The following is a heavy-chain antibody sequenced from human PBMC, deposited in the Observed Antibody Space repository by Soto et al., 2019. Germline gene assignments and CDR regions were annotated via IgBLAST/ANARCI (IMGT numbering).Heavy chain of an antibody. D-gene: IGHD2-15*01. CDR3: ARGTSCSGGSCYPSFDY. V-gene: IGHV4-34*01. J-gene: IGHJ4*02. CDR1: GGSFSGYY. CDR2: IHHSGST. Sequence: QVQLQQWGAGLLKPSETLSLTCAVYGGSFSGYYWSWIRQPPGKGLEWIGEIHHSGSTNYNPSLKSRVTISVDTSKNQFSLKLSSVTAADTAVYYCARGTSCSGGSCYPSFDYWGQGPLVTVSS.